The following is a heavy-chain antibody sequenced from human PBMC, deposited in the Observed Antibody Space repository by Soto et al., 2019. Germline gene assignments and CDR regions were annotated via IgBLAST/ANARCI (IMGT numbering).Heavy chain of an antibody. CDR1: GGTLSTYD. Sequence: QVQLVQSGAEVKKPGSSVKVSCKASGGTLSTYDITWVRQASGQGLEWMGGIIPIFGSINFAQKFQGRLTITPDKSTSTVYMELSSLTSEDTAVYYCASRERLDAFDVWGQGTMVTVSS. D-gene: IGHD1-26*01. CDR2: IIPIFGSI. V-gene: IGHV1-69*06. J-gene: IGHJ3*01. CDR3: ASRERLDAFDV.